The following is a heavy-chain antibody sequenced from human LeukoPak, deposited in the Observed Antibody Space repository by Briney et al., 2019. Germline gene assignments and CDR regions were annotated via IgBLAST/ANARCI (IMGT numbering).Heavy chain of an antibody. Sequence: GASVKVSCKASGYTFTGYYMHWVRQAPGQGLEWMGWINPNSGGTNYAQKFQGWVTMTRDTSISTAYMELSRLRSDDTAVYYCARDGPCSGGCYYYYYGMDVWGQGTTVTVSS. J-gene: IGHJ6*02. CDR1: GYTFTGYY. D-gene: IGHD2-15*01. CDR2: INPNSGGT. CDR3: ARDGPCSGGCYYYYYGMDV. V-gene: IGHV1-2*04.